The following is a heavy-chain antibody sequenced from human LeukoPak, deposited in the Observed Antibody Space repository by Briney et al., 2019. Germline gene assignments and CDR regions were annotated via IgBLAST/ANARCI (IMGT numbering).Heavy chain of an antibody. J-gene: IGHJ3*02. V-gene: IGHV5-51*01. Sequence: GESLKISCKGSGYTFTNYWIAWVRQMPGKGLEWMGFIYPGDSDTRYSPSFQGQVTISVDKSISTAYLQWSSLQASDTAIYYCARGSAYYYDTSNYSNAFDIWGQGTMVTVSS. CDR3: ARGSAYYYDTSNYSNAFDI. D-gene: IGHD3-22*01. CDR2: IYPGDSDT. CDR1: GYTFTNYW.